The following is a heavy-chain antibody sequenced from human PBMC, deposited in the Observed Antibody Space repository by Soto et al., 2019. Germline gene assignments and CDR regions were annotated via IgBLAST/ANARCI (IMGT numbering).Heavy chain of an antibody. V-gene: IGHV4-30-4*01. J-gene: IGHJ5*02. Sequence: QVQLQESGPGLVKPSQTLSLTCTVSGGSISSGDYYWSWIRQPPGKGLEWIGYIYYSGSTYYNPSLKSGVTISVDTSKNQFSLKLSSVTAADTAVYYCARERTVARDWFDPWGQGTLVTVSS. D-gene: IGHD4-17*01. CDR3: ARERTVARDWFDP. CDR2: IYYSGST. CDR1: GGSISSGDYY.